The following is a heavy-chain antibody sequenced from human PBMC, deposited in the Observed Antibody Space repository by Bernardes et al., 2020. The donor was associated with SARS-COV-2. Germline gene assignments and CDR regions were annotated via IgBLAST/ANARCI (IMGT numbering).Heavy chain of an antibody. CDR3: ARELYYDFGWFDP. CDR2: IYSGGST. V-gene: IGHV3-66*01. D-gene: IGHD3-3*01. J-gene: IGHJ5*02. CDR1: GVTVSSNY. Sequence: LRISCSASGVTVSSNYMSWVRQAPGKGLEWVSVIYSGGSTYYADSVKGRFTISRDNSKNTLYLQMNSLRAEDTAVYYCARELYYDFGWFDPWGQGTLVTVSS.